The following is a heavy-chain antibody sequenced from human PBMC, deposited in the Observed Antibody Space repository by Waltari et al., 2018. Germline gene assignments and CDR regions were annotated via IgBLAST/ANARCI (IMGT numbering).Heavy chain of an antibody. D-gene: IGHD6-19*01. CDR3: ARDTRTGWHFEH. J-gene: IGHJ4*02. V-gene: IGHV4-59*11. Sequence: QVQLQESGPGLVKPSETLSLTCTVSGYSISSHYWSWIRQTPGKGLEYIGHINDKGNINYNPSLKSRVSMSLDTSKNQFSLTLTSVTAADTAMYFCARDTRTGWHFEHWGQGTLVTVSS. CDR1: GYSISSHY. CDR2: INDKGNI.